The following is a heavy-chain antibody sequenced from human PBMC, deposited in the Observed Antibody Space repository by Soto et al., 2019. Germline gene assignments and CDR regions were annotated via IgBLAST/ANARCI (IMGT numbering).Heavy chain of an antibody. Sequence: QVQLQQWGAGLLKPSETLSLTCAVYGGSFSGYYWSWIRQPPGKGLEWIGEINHSGSTNYNPSLKSRXXIXVXXSKTQFSLKLSSVTAADTAVYYCARWGSGWYYFDYWGQGTLVTVSS. J-gene: IGHJ4*02. CDR2: INHSGST. CDR3: ARWGSGWYYFDY. CDR1: GGSFSGYY. V-gene: IGHV4-34*01. D-gene: IGHD6-19*01.